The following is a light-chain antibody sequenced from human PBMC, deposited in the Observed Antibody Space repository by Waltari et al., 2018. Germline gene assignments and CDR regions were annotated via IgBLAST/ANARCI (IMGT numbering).Light chain of an antibody. Sequence: DIQMTQSPSSLSASVGDRVTITCRASQRISSYLNWYQQKPGKAPKSLLYAASSLQSGVPSRFRGSESGTDFTLTISSLQPESFATYYCQQSYSTPPTFVQGTKVESK. CDR1: QRISSY. J-gene: IGKJ1*01. CDR3: QQSYSTPPT. CDR2: AAS. V-gene: IGKV1-39*01.